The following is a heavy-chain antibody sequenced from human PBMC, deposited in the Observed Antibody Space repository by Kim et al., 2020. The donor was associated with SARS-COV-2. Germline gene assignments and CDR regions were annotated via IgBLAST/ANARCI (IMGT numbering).Heavy chain of an antibody. J-gene: IGHJ3*02. CDR2: IYYSGST. CDR1: GGSISSSSFY. D-gene: IGHD3-10*01. CDR3: ASGPDYGSGSYQASDI. V-gene: IGHV4-39*01. Sequence: SETLSLTCTVSGGSISSSSFYWGWIRQPPGKGLEWIGSIYYSGSTYYNPSLKSRVTISVDTSKNQFSLKLSSVTAADTAVYYCASGPDYGSGSYQASDIWGQGTMVTVSS.